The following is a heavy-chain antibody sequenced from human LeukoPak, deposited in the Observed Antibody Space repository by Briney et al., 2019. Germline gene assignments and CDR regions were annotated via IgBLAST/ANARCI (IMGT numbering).Heavy chain of an antibody. CDR2: IYYSGST. CDR1: GGSISSYY. CDR3: ARSRRRYYYDSSGYHAFDY. D-gene: IGHD3-22*01. J-gene: IGHJ4*02. Sequence: SETLSLTCTVSGGSISSYYWSWIRQPPGKGLEWIGYIYYSGSTNYNPSLKSRVTISVDTSKNQFSLKLSSVTAADTAVYYCARSRRRYYYDSSGYHAFDYWGQGTLVTVSS. V-gene: IGHV4-59*12.